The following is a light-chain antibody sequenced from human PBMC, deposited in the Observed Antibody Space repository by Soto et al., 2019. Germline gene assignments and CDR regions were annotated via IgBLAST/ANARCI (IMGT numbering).Light chain of an antibody. Sequence: EIVLTQSPGTLFLSPGERATLSCRASQSVSSSYLAWYQQKPGQAPRLLIYGPSSRATGIPDRFSGSGSGTDFTLTISRLEPEDFAVYYCQQYGSSPWTFGQGTKVEIK. V-gene: IGKV3-20*01. CDR1: QSVSSSY. CDR3: QQYGSSPWT. J-gene: IGKJ1*01. CDR2: GPS.